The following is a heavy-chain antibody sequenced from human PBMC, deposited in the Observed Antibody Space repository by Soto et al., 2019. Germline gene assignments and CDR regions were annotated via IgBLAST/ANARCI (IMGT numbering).Heavy chain of an antibody. Sequence: SETLSLTCAVSGYSISSSNWWGWIRQHPGKGLEWIGYIYYSGSTYYNPSLKSRVTISVDTSKNQFSLKLSSMTAADTAVYYCARVGCSGGSCYSRNWGQGTLVTVS. CDR2: IYYSGST. CDR1: GYSISSSNW. J-gene: IGHJ4*02. V-gene: IGHV4-28*03. D-gene: IGHD2-15*01. CDR3: ARVGCSGGSCYSRN.